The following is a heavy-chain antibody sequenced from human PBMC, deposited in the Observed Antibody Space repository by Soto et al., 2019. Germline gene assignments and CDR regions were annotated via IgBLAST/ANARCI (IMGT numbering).Heavy chain of an antibody. Sequence: GASVKVSCKASGGTFSSYAISWVRQAPGQGLEWMGGIIPIFGTANYAQKFQGRVTITADKSTSTAYMELSSLRSEDTAVYYCATKLRFLEWLPMDYYYYGMDVWGQGTTVTFSS. D-gene: IGHD3-3*01. V-gene: IGHV1-69*06. J-gene: IGHJ6*02. CDR2: IIPIFGTA. CDR3: ATKLRFLEWLPMDYYYYGMDV. CDR1: GGTFSSYA.